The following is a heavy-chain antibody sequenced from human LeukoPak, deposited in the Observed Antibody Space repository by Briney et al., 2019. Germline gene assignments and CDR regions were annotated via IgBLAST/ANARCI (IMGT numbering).Heavy chain of an antibody. D-gene: IGHD6-19*01. Sequence: SQTLSLTCTVSGGSISSGGYYWSWIRQPPGKGLEWIGYIYHSGSTYYNPSLKSRVTISVDRSKNQFSLKLSSVTAADTAVYYCATQYSSGWYGYWGQGTLVTVSS. CDR1: GGSISSGGYY. CDR3: ATQYSSGWYGY. V-gene: IGHV4-30-2*01. CDR2: IYHSGST. J-gene: IGHJ4*02.